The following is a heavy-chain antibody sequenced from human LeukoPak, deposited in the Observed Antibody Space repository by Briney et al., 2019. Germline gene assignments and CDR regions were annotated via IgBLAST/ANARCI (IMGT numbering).Heavy chain of an antibody. CDR1: GFTFSNYW. D-gene: IGHD6-19*01. V-gene: IGHV3-7*04. CDR2: IKDDESEK. J-gene: IGHJ1*01. Sequence: GGSLRLSCAASGFTFSNYWMNWVRQAPGKGLEWMANIKDDESEKYYVDSAKGRFTISRDNAKNSLYLQMNTLRAEDTAVYYCARDFSSGWYGYFQYWGQGTLVTVSS. CDR3: ARDFSSGWYGYFQY.